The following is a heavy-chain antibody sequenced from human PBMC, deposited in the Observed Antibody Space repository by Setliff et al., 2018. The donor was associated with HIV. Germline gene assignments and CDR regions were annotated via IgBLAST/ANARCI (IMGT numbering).Heavy chain of an antibody. V-gene: IGHV3-48*04. CDR1: GFTFSSYG. CDR2: ISGSSTTI. D-gene: IGHD1-26*01. Sequence: PWGSLRLSCAASGFTFSSYGMTWVRQAPGKGLEWVSYISGSSTTIYYADSVKGRFTISRDNAKNSLYLQMNTLRAEDTAVYYCARDQWVGATADYYYYMDVWGKGTTVTVSS. CDR3: ARDQWVGATADYYYYMDV. J-gene: IGHJ6*03.